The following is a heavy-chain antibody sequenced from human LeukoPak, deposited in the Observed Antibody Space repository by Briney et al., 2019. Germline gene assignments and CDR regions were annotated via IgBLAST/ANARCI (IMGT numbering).Heavy chain of an antibody. CDR2: IDPGGSDT. V-gene: IGHV5-51*01. Sequence: AVSLEISCEGSGYVFTSYWIGWVRQVRGKGMVWMGIIDPGGSDTRYTPSLQGQVTIPADKTISTAYLQWSSLKASDTAMYYCARDYGMDVWGQGTTVTVSS. CDR3: ARDYGMDV. CDR1: GYVFTSYW. J-gene: IGHJ6*02.